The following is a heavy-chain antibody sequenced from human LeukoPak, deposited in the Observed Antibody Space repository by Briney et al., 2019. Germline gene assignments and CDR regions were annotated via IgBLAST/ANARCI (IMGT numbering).Heavy chain of an antibody. J-gene: IGHJ4*02. CDR3: ASLTGNSGSYYRYFDY. CDR1: GFTFSSYS. CDR2: VSSSSSYI. Sequence: GGSLRLSCAASGFTFSSYSMNWVRQAPGKGLEWVSSVSSSSSYIYYADSVKGRFTISRDNAKNSLYLQMNSLRAEDTAVYYCASLTGNSGSYYRYFDYWGQGTLVTVSS. V-gene: IGHV3-21*01. D-gene: IGHD1-26*01.